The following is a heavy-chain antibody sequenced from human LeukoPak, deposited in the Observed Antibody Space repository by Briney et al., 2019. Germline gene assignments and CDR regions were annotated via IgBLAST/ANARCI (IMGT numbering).Heavy chain of an antibody. CDR3: AAQGGSGDLRY. V-gene: IGHV3-15*01. CDR2: IKRIIDGGTT. J-gene: IGHJ4*02. Sequence: GGSLRLSCAVSGFTFSNTWMNWVRQAPGKGLEWVGRIKRIIDGGTTDYAAPVKGRFTVSRDDSINTLYLQMSSLKTEDTAVYYCAAQGGSGDLRYWGQGTLVTVSS. D-gene: IGHD4-17*01. CDR1: GFTFSNTW.